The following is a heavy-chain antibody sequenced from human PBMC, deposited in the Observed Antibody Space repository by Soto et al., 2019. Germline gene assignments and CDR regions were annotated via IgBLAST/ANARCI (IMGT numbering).Heavy chain of an antibody. V-gene: IGHV1-69*13. D-gene: IGHD1-26*01. Sequence: SVKVSCKASGGTLSSYAISWVRQAPGQGLEWMGGIIPIFGTANYAQKFQGRVTITADESTSTAYMELSSLRSEDTAVYYCAYDKPMNLVGDFDIWGQGTMVTVSS. J-gene: IGHJ3*02. CDR1: GGTLSSYA. CDR2: IIPIFGTA. CDR3: AYDKPMNLVGDFDI.